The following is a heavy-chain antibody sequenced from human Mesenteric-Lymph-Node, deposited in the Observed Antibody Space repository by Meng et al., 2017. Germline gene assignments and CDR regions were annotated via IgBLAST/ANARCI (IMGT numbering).Heavy chain of an antibody. Sequence: VQLVASGGGVVQPASSLRLSCAASGFTFSSYAMHWVRQAPGEGLEWLGVISDDGSNKYYADSVKGRFTISRDNSKNTLWLQMNSLRTDDTAVYYCARAVGYNYNSCGCYWGQGSLVTVSS. D-gene: IGHD3-22*01. CDR1: GFTFSSYA. J-gene: IGHJ4*02. CDR2: ISDDGSNK. V-gene: IGHV3-30-3*01. CDR3: ARAVGYNYNSCGCY.